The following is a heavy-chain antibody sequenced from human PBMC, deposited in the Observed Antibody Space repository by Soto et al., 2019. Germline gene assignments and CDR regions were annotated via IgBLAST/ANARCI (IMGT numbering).Heavy chain of an antibody. CDR3: ARGKSVLYSSDYYCFDY. CDR2: MNPNSGNT. V-gene: IGHV1-8*01. CDR1: GYTFTSYD. Sequence: ASVKVSCKASGYTFTSYDINWVRQATGQGLEWMGWMNPNSGNTGYAQKFQGRVTMTRNTSISTAYMELSSLRSEDTAVYYCARGKSVLYSSDYYCFDYWGQGTLVTVSS. D-gene: IGHD3-22*01. J-gene: IGHJ4*02.